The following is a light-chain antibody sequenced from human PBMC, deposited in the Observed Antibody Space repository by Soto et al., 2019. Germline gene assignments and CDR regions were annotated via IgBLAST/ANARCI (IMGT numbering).Light chain of an antibody. CDR2: RNS. CDR1: SSNIGSNY. V-gene: IGLV1-47*01. Sequence: QSVLTQPPSASGTPGQRVTISCSGSSSNIGSNYVYWYQQLPGTVPQLLIYRNSERPSGVPDRISGSKSGTSASLAISGLRSADEADYYCAAWDDSRSGVVFGGGTKLTVL. CDR3: AAWDDSRSGVV. J-gene: IGLJ2*01.